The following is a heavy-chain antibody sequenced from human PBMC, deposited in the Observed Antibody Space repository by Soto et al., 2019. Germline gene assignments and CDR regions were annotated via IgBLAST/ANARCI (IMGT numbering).Heavy chain of an antibody. CDR1: GFIFSDYV. V-gene: IGHV3-33*01. Sequence: QVQLVESGGGVVQPGGSLRLSCAASGFIFSDYVMHWVRQAPGKGLEWVAGMWYDGSKEYYVDSVKGRFTISRDHSKNTLFLQMNSLRAEDTAVYYCARGRTDFDYWGQGTLDTVSS. CDR3: ARGRTDFDY. J-gene: IGHJ4*02. CDR2: MWYDGSKE.